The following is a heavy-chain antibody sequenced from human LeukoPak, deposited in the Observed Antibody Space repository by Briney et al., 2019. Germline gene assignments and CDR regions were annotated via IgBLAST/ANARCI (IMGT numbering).Heavy chain of an antibody. CDR1: GFTFSSYG. CDR3: AKDQGITIFGVVISPYGMDV. CDR2: ISYDGSNK. V-gene: IGHV3-30*18. Sequence: GGSLRLSCAASGFTFSSYGMHWVRQAPGKGLEWVAVISYDGSNKYYADSVKGRFTISRDNSKNTLYLQMNSLGAEDTAVYYCAKDQGITIFGVVISPYGMDVWGQGTTVTVSS. J-gene: IGHJ6*02. D-gene: IGHD3-3*01.